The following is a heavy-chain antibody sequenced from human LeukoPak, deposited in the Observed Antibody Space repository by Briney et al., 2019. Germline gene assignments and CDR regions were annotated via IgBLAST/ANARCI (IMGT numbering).Heavy chain of an antibody. V-gene: IGHV1-2*04. J-gene: IGHJ5*02. Sequence: GASVKVSCKASGYTFTGYYMHWVRQAPGQGLEWMGWINPNSGGTNYAQKFQGWVTMTRDTSISTAYMELSRLRSDDTAVYYCAREYYYDSSGYWFDPWGQGTLVTVSS. CDR1: GYTFTGYY. CDR3: AREYYYDSSGYWFDP. CDR2: INPNSGGT. D-gene: IGHD3-22*01.